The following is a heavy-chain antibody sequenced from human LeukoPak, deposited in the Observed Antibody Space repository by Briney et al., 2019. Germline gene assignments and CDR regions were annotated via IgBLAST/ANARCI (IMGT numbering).Heavy chain of an antibody. Sequence: GGSLRLSCAASGFTFNSYAMHWVRQAPGKGLEWVGVISYDGSNKYYADSVKGRFTISRDNSKNTLYLQMNSLRAEDTAVYYCARDEDSSGYLDYWGQGTLVTVSS. CDR2: ISYDGSNK. J-gene: IGHJ4*02. CDR1: GFTFNSYA. CDR3: ARDEDSSGYLDY. D-gene: IGHD3-22*01. V-gene: IGHV3-30-3*01.